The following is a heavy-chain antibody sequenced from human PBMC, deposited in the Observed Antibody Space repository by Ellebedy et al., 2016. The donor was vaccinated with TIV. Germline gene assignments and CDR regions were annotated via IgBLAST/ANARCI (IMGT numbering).Heavy chain of an antibody. CDR2: ISWNSGSI. Sequence: GGSLRLXCAASGFTFDDYAMHWVRQAPGKGLEWVSGISWNSGSIDYADPVKGRFTISRDNAKNSLYLQMNSLRAEDTAFYYCVQAGGFLSGWYNYWGQGALVAVSS. CDR3: VQAGGFLSGWYNY. J-gene: IGHJ4*02. V-gene: IGHV3-9*01. D-gene: IGHD6-19*01. CDR1: GFTFDDYA.